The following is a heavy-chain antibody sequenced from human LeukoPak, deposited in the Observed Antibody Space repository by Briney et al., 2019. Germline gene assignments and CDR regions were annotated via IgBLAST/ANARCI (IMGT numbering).Heavy chain of an antibody. CDR1: GFTFSSYS. Sequence: GGSLRLSCAASGFTFSSYSMNWVRQAPGKGLEWVSYISSSSSTIYYADSVKGRFAISRDNAKNSLYLQMNSLRAEDTAVYYCAREGFVHSYDFFPPDYWGQGTLVTVSS. CDR3: AREGFVHSYDFFPPDY. CDR2: ISSSSSTI. V-gene: IGHV3-48*01. J-gene: IGHJ4*02. D-gene: IGHD3/OR15-3a*01.